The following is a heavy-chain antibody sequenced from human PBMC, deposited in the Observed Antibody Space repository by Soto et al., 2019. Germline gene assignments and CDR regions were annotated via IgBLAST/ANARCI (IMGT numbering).Heavy chain of an antibody. CDR2: IYYSGST. CDR3: ARYLLYTDSSGSRQVFDP. Sequence: PSETLSLTCTVSGGSISSYYWSWIRQPPGKGLEWIGYIYYSGSTNYNPSLTSRVTISVDTSKNQFSLKLSSVTAADTAVYYCARYLLYTDSSGSRQVFDPWGQGTLVTVSS. CDR1: GGSISSYY. J-gene: IGHJ5*02. V-gene: IGHV4-59*01. D-gene: IGHD3-22*01.